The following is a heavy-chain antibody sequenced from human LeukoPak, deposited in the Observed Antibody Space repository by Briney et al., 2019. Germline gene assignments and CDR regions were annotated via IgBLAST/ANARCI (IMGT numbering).Heavy chain of an antibody. J-gene: IGHJ4*02. D-gene: IGHD6-13*01. CDR1: GFTFDDYG. V-gene: IGHV3-20*04. CDR3: ARDLSAAGTGGVDY. Sequence: GGSLRLSCAASGFTFDDYGMSWVRQAPGKGLDWVSGINWNGGSTGYADSVKGRFTISRDNAKNSLYLQMNSLRAEDTALYYCARDLSAAGTGGVDYWGQGTLVTVSS. CDR2: INWNGGST.